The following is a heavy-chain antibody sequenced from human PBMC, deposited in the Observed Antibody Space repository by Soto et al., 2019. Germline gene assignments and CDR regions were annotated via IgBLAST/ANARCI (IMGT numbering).Heavy chain of an antibody. CDR1: GGSISSGGYY. Sequence: QVQLQESGPGLVKPSQNLSLTCTVSGGSISSGGYYWSWIRQHPGKGLEWIGYIYYSGSTYYNPSLKSRVTIAVDPSKNPFSLKLSSVNAADTAVYYCATYGSGTYKPTPFDYWGQGTLVTVSS. CDR2: IYYSGST. V-gene: IGHV4-31*03. J-gene: IGHJ4*02. D-gene: IGHD3-10*01. CDR3: ATYGSGTYKPTPFDY.